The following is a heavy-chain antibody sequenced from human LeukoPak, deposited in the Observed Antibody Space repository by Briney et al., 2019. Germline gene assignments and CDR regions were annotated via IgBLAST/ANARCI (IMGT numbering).Heavy chain of an antibody. Sequence: GGSLRLSCAASGFTFDDYGMSWVRQAPGKGLEWVSGINWNGGSTGYADSVKGRFTISRDNAKNSLYLQMNSLRAEDTDLYYCGRVVTYASNYYFDYWGQGTLVTVSS. CDR2: INWNGGST. D-gene: IGHD4/OR15-4a*01. J-gene: IGHJ4*02. CDR1: GFTFDDYG. CDR3: GRVVTYASNYYFDY. V-gene: IGHV3-20*04.